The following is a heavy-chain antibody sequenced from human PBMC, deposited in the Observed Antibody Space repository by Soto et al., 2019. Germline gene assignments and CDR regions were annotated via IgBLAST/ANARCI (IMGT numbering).Heavy chain of an antibody. CDR3: ARDAGWDYDSSGYHFQH. Sequence: PSETLSLTCTVSGGSISSGGYYWSWIRQHPGKGLEWIGYIYYSGSTYYNPSLKSRVTISVDTSKNQFSLKLSSVTAADTAVYYCARDAGWDYDSSGYHFQHWGQGTLVTVSS. D-gene: IGHD3-22*01. J-gene: IGHJ1*01. V-gene: IGHV4-31*03. CDR2: IYYSGST. CDR1: GGSISSGGYY.